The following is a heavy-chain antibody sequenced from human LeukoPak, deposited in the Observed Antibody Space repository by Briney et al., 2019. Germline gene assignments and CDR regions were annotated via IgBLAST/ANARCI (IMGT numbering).Heavy chain of an antibody. D-gene: IGHD2-21*01. Sequence: GGSLRLSCAASGFTLSSYAMSWVRQAPGKGLEWVSAISGSGGSTYYADSVKGRFTISRDNSKNTLYLQMNSLRAEDTAVYYCAKPDVGISAPFDYWGRGTLVTVSS. CDR3: AKPDVGISAPFDY. CDR1: GFTLSSYA. V-gene: IGHV3-23*01. CDR2: ISGSGGST. J-gene: IGHJ4*02.